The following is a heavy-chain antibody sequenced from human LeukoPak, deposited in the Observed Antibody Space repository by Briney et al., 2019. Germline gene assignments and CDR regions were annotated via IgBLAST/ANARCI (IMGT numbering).Heavy chain of an antibody. Sequence: SLRISFAASGFTFDDYAMPWVRPGPGKGLEWGPGISWNSGSIGYADSVKGRFTISRDNAKNSLYLQMNSLRAEDTALYYCAKGAGVYYYYYGMDVWGQGTTVTVSS. V-gene: IGHV3-9*01. CDR2: ISWNSGSI. CDR3: AKGAGVYYYYYGMDV. J-gene: IGHJ6*02. D-gene: IGHD6-19*01. CDR1: GFTFDDYA.